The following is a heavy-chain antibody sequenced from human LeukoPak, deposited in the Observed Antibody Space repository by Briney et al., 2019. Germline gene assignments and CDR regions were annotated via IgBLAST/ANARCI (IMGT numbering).Heavy chain of an antibody. CDR2: ISSTSSYI. CDR3: VRDVLYYYGAERLFWFDP. CDR1: GFTFSSYS. J-gene: IGHJ5*02. D-gene: IGHD3-10*01. Sequence: GGSLRLSCAASGFTFSSYSMNWVRQAPGKGLEWVSSISSTSSYIYYADSVKGQFTISRDNAKNSLYLQMNSLRAEDTAVYYCVRDVLYYYGAERLFWFDPWGQGTLVTVSS. V-gene: IGHV3-21*01.